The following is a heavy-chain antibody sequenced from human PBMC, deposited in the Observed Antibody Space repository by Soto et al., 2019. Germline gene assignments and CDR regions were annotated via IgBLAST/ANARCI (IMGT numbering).Heavy chain of an antibody. CDR2: LSGSGTTT. Sequence: EVHLLESGGGLEQPGGSLRLSCRTYGYTFRNDAMAWVRQAPGKGLEWVSSLSGSGTTTYYVDSVKGRFTISRDNSNDTLNLQMSGLRADDTAVYFCARVESYGWFFDYWGQGALVTFSS. CDR3: ARVESYGWFFDY. J-gene: IGHJ4*02. D-gene: IGHD3-10*01. CDR1: GYTFRNDA. V-gene: IGHV3-23*01.